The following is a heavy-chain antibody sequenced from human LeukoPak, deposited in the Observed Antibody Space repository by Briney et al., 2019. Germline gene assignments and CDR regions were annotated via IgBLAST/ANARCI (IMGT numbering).Heavy chain of an antibody. Sequence: SETLSLTCTVSGGSISSYYWSWIRPPPGKGLARIGYVSYTGSTNYNPSLKSRVTISVDTSKNQFSLKLSSVTAADTAVYYCARHFPCIAVAGTCWFDPWGQGTLVTVSS. D-gene: IGHD6-19*01. J-gene: IGHJ5*02. CDR2: VSYTGST. CDR1: GGSISSYY. V-gene: IGHV4-59*08. CDR3: ARHFPCIAVAGTCWFDP.